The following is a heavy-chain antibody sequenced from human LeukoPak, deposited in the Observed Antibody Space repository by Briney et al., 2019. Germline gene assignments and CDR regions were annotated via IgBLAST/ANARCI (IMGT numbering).Heavy chain of an antibody. D-gene: IGHD3-10*01. CDR2: ISSSSSYI. Sequence: GGSLRLSCAASGFTFSSYSMNWVRQAPGKGLEWVSSISSSSSYIYYADSVKGRFTISRDNSKNTLYLQMNSLRAEDTAVYYCASPYYYASGSFDVWGQGTLVTVSS. V-gene: IGHV3-21*04. CDR3: ASPYYYASGSFDV. CDR1: GFTFSSYS. J-gene: IGHJ4*02.